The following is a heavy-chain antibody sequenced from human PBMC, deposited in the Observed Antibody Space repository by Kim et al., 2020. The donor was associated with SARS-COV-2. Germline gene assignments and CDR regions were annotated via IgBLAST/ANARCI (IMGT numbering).Heavy chain of an antibody. V-gene: IGHV3-48*02. D-gene: IGHD5-18*01. Sequence: GGFLRLSCAASGFPFHMYSMNWVRQAPWKGLEWVSYMTNGGDTIHYADSVKGRFTISRDNAKKTLFLQMNSLRDEDTAVYYCTSGIQHAFGYWGQGILVTVSS. CDR1: GFPFHMYS. CDR2: MTNGGDTI. J-gene: IGHJ4*02. CDR3: TSGIQHAFGY.